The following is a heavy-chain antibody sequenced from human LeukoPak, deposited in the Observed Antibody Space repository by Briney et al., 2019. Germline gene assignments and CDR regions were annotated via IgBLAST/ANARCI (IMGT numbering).Heavy chain of an antibody. D-gene: IGHD2-15*01. Sequence: SETLSLTCTVSGGPISSYYWSWIRQPPGKGLEWIGYINYSGSTSYNPSLKSRVTISLDTSKNQFSLELSSVTAADTAVYYCAREARYCSGGSCYSERDYYYYGMDVWGQGTTVTVSS. V-gene: IGHV4-59*12. J-gene: IGHJ6*02. CDR1: GGPISSYY. CDR2: INYSGST. CDR3: AREARYCSGGSCYSERDYYYYGMDV.